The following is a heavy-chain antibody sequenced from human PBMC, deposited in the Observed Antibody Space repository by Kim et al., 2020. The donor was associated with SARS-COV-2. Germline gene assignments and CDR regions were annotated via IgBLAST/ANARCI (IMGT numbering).Heavy chain of an antibody. V-gene: IGHV4-61*01. CDR2: IYYSGTT. Sequence: SETLSLTCTVSGGSLSSGSYYWSWIRQPPGRGLEWIGYIYYSGTTNYNPSLKSRVTISVDTSKNQFSLKLTSVTAADTAVYYCARSHSNTWYWFDPWGQGTLVTVSS. CDR1: GGSLSSGSYY. CDR3: ARSHSNTWYWFDP. J-gene: IGHJ5*02. D-gene: IGHD6-13*01.